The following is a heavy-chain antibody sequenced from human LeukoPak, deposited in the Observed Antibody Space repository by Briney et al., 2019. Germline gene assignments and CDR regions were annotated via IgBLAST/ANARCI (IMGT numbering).Heavy chain of an antibody. CDR3: TTGLAVAGHYYYYYGMDV. CDR1: GFTVSSNY. J-gene: IGHJ6*02. D-gene: IGHD6-19*01. V-gene: IGHV3-53*01. CDR2: IYSGGST. Sequence: GGSLRLSCAASGFTVSSNYMGWVRQAPGKGLEWVSVIYSGGSTYYADSVKGRFTISRDNSKNTLYLQMNSLRAEDTAVYYCTTGLAVAGHYYYYYGMDVWGQGTTVTVSS.